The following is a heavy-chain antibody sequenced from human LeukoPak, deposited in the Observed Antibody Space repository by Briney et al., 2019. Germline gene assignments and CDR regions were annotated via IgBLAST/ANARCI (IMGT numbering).Heavy chain of an antibody. J-gene: IGHJ4*02. CDR1: GFTFSSYA. V-gene: IGHV3-23*01. CDR2: ISGSGGST. CDR3: ARDRYCGGDCSSYYFDY. D-gene: IGHD2-21*02. Sequence: GGSLRLSCAASGFTFSSYAMSWVRQAPGKGLEWVSAISGSGGSTYYADSVKGRFTISRDNSKNTLYLQMNSLRAEDTAVYYCARDRYCGGDCSSYYFDYWGQGTLVTVSS.